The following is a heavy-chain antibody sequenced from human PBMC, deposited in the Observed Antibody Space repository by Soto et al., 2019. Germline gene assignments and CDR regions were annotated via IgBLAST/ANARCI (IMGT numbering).Heavy chain of an antibody. V-gene: IGHV4-59*01. CDR2: IYYSGST. Sequence: SETLSLTCTVSGGSISSYYWSWIRQPPGKGLEWIGYIYYSGSTNYNPSLKSRVTISVDTSKNQFSLKLSSVTAADTAVYYCARDYYGSGSYWPWGQGTLVTVS. CDR3: ARDYYGSGSYWP. D-gene: IGHD3-10*01. J-gene: IGHJ4*02. CDR1: GGSISSYY.